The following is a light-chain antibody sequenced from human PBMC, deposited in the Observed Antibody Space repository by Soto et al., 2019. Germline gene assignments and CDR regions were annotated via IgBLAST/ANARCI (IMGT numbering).Light chain of an antibody. V-gene: IGLV2-14*01. CDR3: SSYTLSNTLV. J-gene: IGLJ1*01. CDR1: SSDVGGYNY. Sequence: QSALTQPASVSGSPGQSITISCTGTSSDVGGYNYVSWYQQYPGKAPKLMIYDVSNRPSGVSNRFSGSKSGNTASLTISGLQAEDEADYYCSSYTLSNTLVFGSGTKVTVL. CDR2: DVS.